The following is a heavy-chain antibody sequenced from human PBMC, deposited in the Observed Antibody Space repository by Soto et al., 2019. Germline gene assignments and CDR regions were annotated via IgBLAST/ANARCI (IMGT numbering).Heavy chain of an antibody. J-gene: IGHJ6*02. CDR2: TYYRSKWYN. CDR3: AGGGWDYDILTGYLTTPYYYYGTDV. D-gene: IGHD3-9*01. CDR1: GDSVSSNSAA. V-gene: IGHV6-1*01. Sequence: PSQTLSLTCAISGDSVSSNSAAWNWIRQSPSRGLEWLGRTYYRSKWYNDYAVSVKSRITINPDTSKNQFSLQLNSVTPEDTAVYYCAGGGWDYDILTGYLTTPYYYYGTDVWGQGTTVTVSS.